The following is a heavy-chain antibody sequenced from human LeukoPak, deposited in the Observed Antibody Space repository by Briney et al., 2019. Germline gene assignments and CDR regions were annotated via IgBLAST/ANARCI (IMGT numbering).Heavy chain of an antibody. J-gene: IGHJ4*02. V-gene: IGHV3-48*03. Sequence: AGGSLRLSCVGSGLAFSSYEMSWVRQAPGKGLAWVSYISSSGTTILYADSVKGRFTISRDNAKNSLYLQMNSLRVEDTAIYYCVRDGSYSDYWGQGTLATVSS. CDR2: ISSSGTTI. D-gene: IGHD1-26*01. CDR3: VRDGSYSDY. CDR1: GLAFSSYE.